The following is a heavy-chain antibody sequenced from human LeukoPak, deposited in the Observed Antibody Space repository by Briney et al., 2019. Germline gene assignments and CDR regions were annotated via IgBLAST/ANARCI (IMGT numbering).Heavy chain of an antibody. Sequence: SGTLSLTCAVSGGSISSSNWWSWVRQPPGKGLEWIGEIYHSGSTNYNPSLKSRVTISVDKSKNQFSLKLSSVTAADTAVYYCARDNIAAAGYFDYWGQGTLVTVSS. V-gene: IGHV4-4*02. CDR2: IYHSGST. CDR1: GGSISSSNW. J-gene: IGHJ4*02. CDR3: ARDNIAAAGYFDY. D-gene: IGHD6-13*01.